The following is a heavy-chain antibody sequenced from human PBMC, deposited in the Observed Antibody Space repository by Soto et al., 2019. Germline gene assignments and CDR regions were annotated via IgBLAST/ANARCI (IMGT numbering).Heavy chain of an antibody. V-gene: IGHV4-39*01. CDR2: IYYSGST. J-gene: IGHJ5*02. CDR1: GGSISSSSYY. D-gene: IGHD5-12*01. Sequence: QLQLQESGPGLVKPSETLSLTCTVSGGSISSSSYYWGWIRQPPGKGLEWIGSIYYSGSTYYNPSLKSRVTISVDTSKNQFSLKLSSVTAADTAVYYCARQGDGYNSLNGFDPWGQGTLVTVSS. CDR3: ARQGDGYNSLNGFDP.